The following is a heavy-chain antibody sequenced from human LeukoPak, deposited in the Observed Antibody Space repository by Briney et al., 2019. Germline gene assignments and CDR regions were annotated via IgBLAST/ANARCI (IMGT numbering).Heavy chain of an antibody. CDR3: ARPKGHYYDSSGYGAFDI. J-gene: IGHJ3*02. Sequence: PGGSLRLSCAASGFTFSSYSMNWVRQAPGKGLEWVSSISSSSSYIYYADSVKGRFTISRDNAKNSLYLQMNSLRAEDTAVYYCARPKGHYYDSSGYGAFDIWGQGTMVTVSS. CDR1: GFTFSSYS. V-gene: IGHV3-21*01. D-gene: IGHD3-22*01. CDR2: ISSSSSYI.